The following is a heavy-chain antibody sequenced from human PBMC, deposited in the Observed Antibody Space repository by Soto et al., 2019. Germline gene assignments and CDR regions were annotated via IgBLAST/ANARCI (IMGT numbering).Heavy chain of an antibody. CDR3: AKGTLAEDVHVKH. CDR1: VFTFSSYA. Sequence: VGSLRLSCASSVFTFSSYAMSCVRHSPGKGLEWVSAISGSGGSTYYADSVKGRFTISRDNSKNTLYLQMNSLRAEDTAVYYCAKGTLAEDVHVKHWGQGTLVIVSS. J-gene: IGHJ1*01. D-gene: IGHD3-10*02. CDR2: ISGSGGST. V-gene: IGHV3-23*01.